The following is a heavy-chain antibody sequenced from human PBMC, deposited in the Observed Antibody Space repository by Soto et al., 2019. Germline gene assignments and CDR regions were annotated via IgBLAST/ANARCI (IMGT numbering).Heavy chain of an antibody. V-gene: IGHV4-59*08. CDR2: IYYSGST. CDR3: ARQLDYGDPFDY. Sequence: SETLSLTCTVSGGSISSYYWSWIRQPPGKGLEWIGYIYYSGSTNYNPSLKSRVTISVDTSKNQFSLKLSSVTAADTAVYYCARQLDYGDPFDYWGQGTLVTVSS. J-gene: IGHJ4*02. CDR1: GGSISSYY. D-gene: IGHD4-17*01.